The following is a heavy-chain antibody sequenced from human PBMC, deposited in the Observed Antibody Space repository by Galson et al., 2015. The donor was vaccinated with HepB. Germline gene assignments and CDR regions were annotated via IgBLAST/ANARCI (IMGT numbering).Heavy chain of an antibody. CDR2: ISSNGGST. CDR3: VKDLMYSSSLGLVLGSENYYYGMDV. D-gene: IGHD6-6*01. Sequence: SLRLTCAASGFTFSSYAMHWVRQAPGKGLEYVSAISSNGGSTYYADSVKGRFTISRDNSKNTLYLQMSSLRAEDTAVYYCVKDLMYSSSLGLVLGSENYYYGMDVWGQGTPVTVSS. V-gene: IGHV3-64D*06. CDR1: GFTFSSYA. J-gene: IGHJ6*02.